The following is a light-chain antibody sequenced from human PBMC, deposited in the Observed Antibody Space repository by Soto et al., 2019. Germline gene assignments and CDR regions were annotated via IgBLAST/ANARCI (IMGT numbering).Light chain of an antibody. CDR2: EDN. Sequence: QSVLTQPASVSGSPGQSITISCTGTSSDVGSYNLVSWYQHLPGKAPKLMIYEDNKRPSGVSNRFSGSKSGNTASLTISGLQAEDEAAYYCCSYAGSSTFLFGGGTQLTVL. CDR3: CSYAGSSTFL. CDR1: SSDVGSYNL. J-gene: IGLJ2*01. V-gene: IGLV2-23*02.